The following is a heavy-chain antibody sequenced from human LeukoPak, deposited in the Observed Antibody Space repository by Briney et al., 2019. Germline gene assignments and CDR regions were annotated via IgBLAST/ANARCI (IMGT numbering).Heavy chain of an antibody. CDR2: IHHSGST. J-gene: IGHJ5*02. V-gene: IGHV4-34*01. CDR1: GGSFSGYY. Sequence: PSETLSLTCAVYGGSFSGYYWSWIRQPPGKGLEWIGEIHHSGSTNYNPSLKSRVTISVDTSKNQFSLKLSSVTAADTAVYYCARLIKITIFGVVIGLDPWGQGTLVTVSS. CDR3: ARLIKITIFGVVIGLDP. D-gene: IGHD3-3*01.